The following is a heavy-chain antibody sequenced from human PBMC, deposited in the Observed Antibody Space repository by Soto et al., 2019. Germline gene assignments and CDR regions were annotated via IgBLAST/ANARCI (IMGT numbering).Heavy chain of an antibody. CDR1: GGSISSGGYS. D-gene: IGHD6-13*01. V-gene: IGHV4-30-2*01. CDR3: ALAAAGTWPDY. CDR2: IYHSGST. Sequence: PSETLSLTCAVSGGSISSGGYSWSWIRQPPGKGLEWIGYIYHSGSTYYNPSPKSRVTISVDRSKNQFSLKLSSVTAADTAVYYCALAAAGTWPDYWGQGTLVTVSS. J-gene: IGHJ4*02.